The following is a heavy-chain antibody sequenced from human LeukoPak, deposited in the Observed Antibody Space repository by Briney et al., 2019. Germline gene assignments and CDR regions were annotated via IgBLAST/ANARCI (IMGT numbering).Heavy chain of an antibody. CDR1: GFSLNTSAVG. D-gene: IGHD2-15*01. CDR2: IYWDDDK. J-gene: IGHJ3*02. V-gene: IGHV2-5*02. CDR3: AHRRVLGGGQI. Sequence: SGPTLVKPTQTLTLTCAFSGFSLNTSAVGVGWIRQPPEKALEWLALIYWDDDKRYSPSLKSRLTITKDTSQNQVVLTMTNMDPVDTATYYCAHRRVLGGGQIWGQGTMVTVSS.